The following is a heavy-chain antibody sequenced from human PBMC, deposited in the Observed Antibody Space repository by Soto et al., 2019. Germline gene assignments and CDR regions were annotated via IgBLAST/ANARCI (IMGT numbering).Heavy chain of an antibody. CDR3: ARDFDVLVRGVLDY. V-gene: IGHV4-34*01. J-gene: IGHJ4*02. CDR2: INHSGST. CDR1: GGSFSGYY. Sequence: QVQLQQWGAGLLKPSETLSLTCAVYGGSFSGYYWSWIRQPPGKGLEWIGEINHSGSTNYNPSLRSRVTXXVXTXMNQFSLKRSSVTAADTAVYYCARDFDVLVRGVLDYWGQGTLVTVSS. D-gene: IGHD3-10*01.